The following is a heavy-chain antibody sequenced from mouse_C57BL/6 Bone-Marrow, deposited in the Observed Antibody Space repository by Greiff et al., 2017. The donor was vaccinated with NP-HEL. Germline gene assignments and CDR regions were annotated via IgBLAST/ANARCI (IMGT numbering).Heavy chain of an antibody. D-gene: IGHD2-3*01. Sequence: QVQLQQSGPGLVQPSQSLSITCTVSGFSLTSYGVHWVRQSPGKGLEWLGVIWSGGSTDYNAAFISRLSISKDNSKSQFFFKMNSLQADDTAIYYCARNSLVGYYPWFAYWGQGTLVTVSA. CDR1: GFSLTSYG. CDR2: IWSGGST. J-gene: IGHJ3*01. CDR3: ARNSLVGYYPWFAY. V-gene: IGHV2-2*01.